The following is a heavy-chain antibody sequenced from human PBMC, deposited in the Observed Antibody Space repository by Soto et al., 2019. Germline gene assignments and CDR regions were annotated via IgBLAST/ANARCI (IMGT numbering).Heavy chain of an antibody. CDR3: ARRYSSAFDI. D-gene: IGHD6-13*01. Sequence: QVQLQESGPGLVKPSETLSLTCTVSGGSISSYYWSWIRQPPGKGLEWIGYIYYSGSTNYNPSLTSRVTISVDTSKNQFSLKLSSVPAADTAVYYCARRYSSAFDIWGQGTMVTVSS. CDR2: IYYSGST. CDR1: GGSISSYY. J-gene: IGHJ3*02. V-gene: IGHV4-59*08.